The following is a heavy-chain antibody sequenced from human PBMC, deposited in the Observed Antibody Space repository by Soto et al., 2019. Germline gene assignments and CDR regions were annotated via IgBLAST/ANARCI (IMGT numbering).Heavy chain of an antibody. CDR3: ARRSTYYYYYYMDV. Sequence: SETLSLTCAVYGGSFSGYYWSWIRQPPGKGLEWIGEINHSGSTNYNPSLKSRVTISVDTSKNHFSLKLSSVTAADTAVYYCARRSTYYYYYYMDVWGKGTTVTVSS. CDR1: GGSFSGYY. V-gene: IGHV4-34*01. CDR2: INHSGST. J-gene: IGHJ6*03.